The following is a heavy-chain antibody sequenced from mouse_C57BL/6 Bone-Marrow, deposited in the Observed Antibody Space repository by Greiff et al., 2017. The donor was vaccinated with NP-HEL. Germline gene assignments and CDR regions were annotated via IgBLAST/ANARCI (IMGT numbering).Heavy chain of an antibody. CDR2: IDPNSGGT. J-gene: IGHJ4*01. CDR1: GYTFTSYW. CDR3: ARWYYRPLYAMDY. V-gene: IGHV1-72*01. Sequence: QVQLQQPGAELVKPGASVKLSCKASGYTFTSYWMHWVKQRPGRGLEWIGRIDPNSGGTKYNEKFKSKATLTVDKPSSTAYMQLSSLTSEASAVYDCARWYYRPLYAMDYWGQGTSVTVSS. D-gene: IGHD2-12*01.